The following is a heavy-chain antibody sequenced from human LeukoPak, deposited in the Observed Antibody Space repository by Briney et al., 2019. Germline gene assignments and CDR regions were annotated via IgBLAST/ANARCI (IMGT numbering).Heavy chain of an antibody. V-gene: IGHV3-53*01. J-gene: IGHJ6*03. CDR3: AKSLRVRGVPDYMDV. Sequence: GGSLRLSCAASGFTVSSNYMTWVRQAPGKGLEWVSVIYKSAITYYADTVKGRFTISRDNSKNTPYLKMNSRRAEDTAVYYCAKSLRVRGVPDYMDVWGKGTTVTISS. CDR2: IYKSAIT. CDR1: GFTVSSNY. D-gene: IGHD3-10*01.